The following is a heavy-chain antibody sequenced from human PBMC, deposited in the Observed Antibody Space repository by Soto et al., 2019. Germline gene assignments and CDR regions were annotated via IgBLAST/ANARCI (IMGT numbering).Heavy chain of an antibody. CDR2: LNPNSGDT. V-gene: IGHV1-8*01. J-gene: IGHJ4*02. Sequence: QVQLVQSGAEVKKPGASVKVSCKASGYTFSSYDINWVRQATGQGLGWMGWLNPNSGDTGYAQKFQGRVTLTRNTSMNTDYIELSRLTSDDTAVYYCATSGGGWYLYWGQGTLVTVSS. D-gene: IGHD6-19*01. CDR3: ATSGGGWYLY. CDR1: GYTFSSYD.